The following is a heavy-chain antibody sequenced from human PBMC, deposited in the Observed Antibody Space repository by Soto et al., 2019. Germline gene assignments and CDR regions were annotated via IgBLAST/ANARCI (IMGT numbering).Heavy chain of an antibody. CDR2: ISSSSSYI. CDR1: GFTFSSYS. Sequence: PVGSLRLSCAASGFTFSSYSMNWVRQAPGKGLEWVSSISSSSSYIYYADSVKGRFTISRDNAKNSLYLQMNSLRAEDTAVYYCARDPFLTDMDVWGQGTMVTVSS. J-gene: IGHJ6*02. CDR3: ARDPFLTDMDV. D-gene: IGHD3-9*01. V-gene: IGHV3-21*01.